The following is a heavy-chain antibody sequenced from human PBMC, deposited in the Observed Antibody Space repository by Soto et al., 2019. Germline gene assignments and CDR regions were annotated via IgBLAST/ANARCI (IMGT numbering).Heavy chain of an antibody. D-gene: IGHD5-18*01. V-gene: IGHV3-74*01. CDR1: GFSFSSYW. CDR2: IKTDGSST. J-gene: IGHJ4*02. Sequence: EVQLVESGGGLVQPGGALRLSCAASGFSFSSYWIHWDRQAPGKGLVWVSRIKTDGSSTDYADSVKGRFTISRDNAKNTLYLQRNSLSAEYTAVYYCANREGHTYGLFHWGQGTLVTVSS. CDR3: ANREGHTYGLFH.